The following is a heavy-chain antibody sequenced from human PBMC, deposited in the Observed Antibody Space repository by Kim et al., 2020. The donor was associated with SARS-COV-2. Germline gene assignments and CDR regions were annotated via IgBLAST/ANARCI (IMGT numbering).Heavy chain of an antibody. Sequence: SETLSLTCTVSGGSISSSSYYWGWIRQPPGKGLEWIGSIYYSGSTYYNPSLKSRVTISVDTSKNQFPLKLSSVTAADTAVYYCARPGIAVAGTLYYYYGMDVWGQGTTVTVSS. D-gene: IGHD6-19*01. CDR3: ARPGIAVAGTLYYYYGMDV. CDR1: GGSISSSSYY. J-gene: IGHJ6*02. V-gene: IGHV4-39*01. CDR2: IYYSGST.